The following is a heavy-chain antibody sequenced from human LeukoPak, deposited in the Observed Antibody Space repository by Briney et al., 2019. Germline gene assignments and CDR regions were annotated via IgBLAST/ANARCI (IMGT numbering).Heavy chain of an antibody. CDR2: VSHSGST. V-gene: IGHV4-34*01. J-gene: IGHJ4*02. CDR1: GGSFSGYY. CDR3: ARHYGP. D-gene: IGHD3-16*01. Sequence: SETLSLTCAVYGGSFSGYYWSWIRQPPGKGLEWIGEVSHSGSTNYNPSLKSRVTISVDTSKNQFSLKLSSVTAADTAVYYCARHYGPWGQGTLVTVSS.